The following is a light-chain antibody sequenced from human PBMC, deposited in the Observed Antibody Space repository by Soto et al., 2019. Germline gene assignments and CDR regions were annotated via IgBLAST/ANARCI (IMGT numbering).Light chain of an antibody. CDR3: LQHSDYPFT. CDR1: RGIRDA. CDR2: SAS. Sequence: DIQMTQSPSSLSASVGDRVTITCRASRGIRDALGWYQQKAGKVPKRLIYSASSLQRGVPSRFSGSGSETEFTLTISSLQPEDFATYYCLQHSDYPFTFGQWTRLE. J-gene: IGKJ2*01. V-gene: IGKV1-17*01.